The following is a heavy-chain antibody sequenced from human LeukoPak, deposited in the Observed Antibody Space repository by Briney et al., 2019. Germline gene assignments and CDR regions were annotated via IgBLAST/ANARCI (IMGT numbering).Heavy chain of an antibody. D-gene: IGHD3-22*01. Sequence: SETLSLTCTVSGGSISSSSYYWGWIRQPPGKGLEWIGEINHSGSTNYNPSLKSRVTISVDTSKNQFSLKLSSVTAADTAVYYCARQLYYYDSSGYSRLFDYWGQGTLVTVSS. CDR2: INHSGST. CDR3: ARQLYYYDSSGYSRLFDY. V-gene: IGHV4-39*01. CDR1: GGSISSSSYY. J-gene: IGHJ4*02.